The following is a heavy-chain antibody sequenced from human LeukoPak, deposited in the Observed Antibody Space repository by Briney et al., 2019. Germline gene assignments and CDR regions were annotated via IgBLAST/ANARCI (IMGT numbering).Heavy chain of an antibody. V-gene: IGHV1-69*06. Sequence: SVKVSCKASGYTFTSYGISWVRQAHGQGLEWMGGIIPIFGTANYAQKFQGRVTITADKSTSTAYMELSSLRSEDTAVYYCARWRFGEYPYYYYYYMDVWGKGTTVTVSS. CDR1: GYTFTSYG. CDR2: IIPIFGTA. CDR3: ARWRFGEYPYYYYYYMDV. J-gene: IGHJ6*03. D-gene: IGHD3-10*01.